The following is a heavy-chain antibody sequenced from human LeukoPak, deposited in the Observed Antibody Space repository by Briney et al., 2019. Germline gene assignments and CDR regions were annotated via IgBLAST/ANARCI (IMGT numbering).Heavy chain of an antibody. CDR2: IYHSGST. CDR3: ASQYYDFWSGYYRGFDY. D-gene: IGHD3-3*01. V-gene: IGHV4-4*02. CDR1: GGSISSSNW. J-gene: IGHJ4*02. Sequence: SGTLSLTCAVSGGSISSSNWWSWVRQPPGKGLEWIGEIYHSGSTNYNPSLKSRVTISVDKSKNQFSLKLSSVTAADTAVYYCASQYYDFWSGYYRGFDYWGQGTLVTVSS.